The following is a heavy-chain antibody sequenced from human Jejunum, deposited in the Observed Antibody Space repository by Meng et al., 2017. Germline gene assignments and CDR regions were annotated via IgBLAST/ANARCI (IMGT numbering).Heavy chain of an antibody. V-gene: IGHV4-30-4*01. CDR1: GDSVTRPDYC. CDR3: ARATAGNSEYFQN. D-gene: IGHD4-23*01. CDR2: IYYSGST. J-gene: IGHJ1*01. Sequence: HVQLHGWGPRMVRPSQPRSLCAPVAGDSVTRPDYCWSWIRQPPEKGLEWIGYIYYSGSTYYDPSLKSRVSISGDTSNKQFSLKLTSVTAADTAVYYCARATAGNSEYFQNWGQGTLVTVSS.